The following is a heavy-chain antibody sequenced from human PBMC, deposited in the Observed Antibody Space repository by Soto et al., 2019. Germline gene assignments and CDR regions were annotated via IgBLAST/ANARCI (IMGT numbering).Heavy chain of an antibody. Sequence: QVQLVESGGGVVQPGRSLRLSCAASGFTFSSYGMHWVRQAPGKGLEWVAVISYDGSNKYYADSVKVRFTIFRDNSKNTLYLQMNSLRAEDTAVYYCAKDLDYGDYPNWFDPWGQGTLVTVSS. CDR1: GFTFSSYG. CDR2: ISYDGSNK. D-gene: IGHD4-17*01. J-gene: IGHJ5*02. CDR3: AKDLDYGDYPNWFDP. V-gene: IGHV3-30*18.